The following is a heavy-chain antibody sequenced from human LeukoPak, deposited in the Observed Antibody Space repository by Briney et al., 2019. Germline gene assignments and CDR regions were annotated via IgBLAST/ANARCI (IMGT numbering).Heavy chain of an antibody. CDR3: AKGGYYFDY. J-gene: IGHJ4*02. V-gene: IGHV3-9*01. CDR1: GFTFDDYA. Sequence: PGGSLRLSCAASGFTFDDYAMHWVRQAPGKGLEWVSGVSWNSGSIGYADSVKGRFTISRDNAKNSLYLQMNSLRAEDTALYYCAKGGYYFDYWGQGTLVTVSS. CDR2: VSWNSGSI.